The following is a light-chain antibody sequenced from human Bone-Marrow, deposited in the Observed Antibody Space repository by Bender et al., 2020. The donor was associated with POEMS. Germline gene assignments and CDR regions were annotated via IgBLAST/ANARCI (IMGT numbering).Light chain of an antibody. V-gene: IGLV2-14*01. J-gene: IGLJ3*02. CDR1: SSDVGRFNY. CDR2: EVN. Sequence: QSTLTQPASVSGSPGQSITISCIGASSDVGRFNYVSWYQQHPGKAPKLVIFEVNKRPSGVPDRFFGSKSGTSASLAITGLQSDDEAIYFCVAWDASLNGWVFGGGTKLTVL. CDR3: VAWDASLNGWV.